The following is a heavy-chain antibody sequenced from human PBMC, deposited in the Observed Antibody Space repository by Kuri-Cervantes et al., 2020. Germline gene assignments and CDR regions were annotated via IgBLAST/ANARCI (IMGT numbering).Heavy chain of an antibody. CDR2: ISWNSGRL. J-gene: IGHJ4*02. Sequence: SLKISCAASGFTFDDCAMHWVRQAPGKGLEWVSGISWNSGRLNYADSVKGRFTISRDNAKNSLYLQMNSLRAEDTALYYCAKDISTFRGIIFYSFDFWGQGTLVTVSS. CDR1: GFTFDDCA. V-gene: IGHV3-9*01. CDR3: AKDISTFRGIIFYSFDF. D-gene: IGHD3-10*01.